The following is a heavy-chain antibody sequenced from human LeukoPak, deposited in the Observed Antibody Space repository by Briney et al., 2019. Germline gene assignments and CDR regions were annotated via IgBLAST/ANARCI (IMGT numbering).Heavy chain of an antibody. D-gene: IGHD5-24*01. CDR2: IIPIFGTA. Sequence: SVKVPCKHCGGTFRSYYISWVRQAPAHALEWMGGIIPIFGTANYEQKFQGRVTITADESTSTAYMELSSLRSEDTAVYYCARVRGDGLYYFDYWGQGTLVTVSS. J-gene: IGHJ4*02. V-gene: IGHV1-69*13. CDR1: GGTFRSYY. CDR3: ARVRGDGLYYFDY.